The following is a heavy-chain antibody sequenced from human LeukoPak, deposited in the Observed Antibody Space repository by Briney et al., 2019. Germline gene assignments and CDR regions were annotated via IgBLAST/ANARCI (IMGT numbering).Heavy chain of an antibody. CDR1: GFTFRSYA. CDR2: ISGSGGST. Sequence: GGSLRLSCAAPGFTFRSYAMSGVRRAPGKGREGVSSISGSGGSTYYADSVKGRFTISRDNSKNALDLQMNSLSAEDTAVYYCAKGKTYGAFDIWGQGTMVTVSS. V-gene: IGHV3-23*01. D-gene: IGHD3-10*01. J-gene: IGHJ3*02. CDR3: AKGKTYGAFDI.